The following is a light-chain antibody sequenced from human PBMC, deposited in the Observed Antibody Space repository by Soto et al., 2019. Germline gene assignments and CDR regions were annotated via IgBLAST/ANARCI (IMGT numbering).Light chain of an antibody. CDR2: GNT. Sequence: QSVLTQPPSVSGAPGQRVTISCTGNSSNIGAGYDVHWYQQFPGAAPKVLIHGNTNRPAGVPARFSGSKSGTSASLAITGLQAEDEADYYCQSSYSSRVVFGGGTKLTVL. V-gene: IGLV1-40*01. CDR1: SSNIGAGYD. J-gene: IGLJ2*01. CDR3: QSSYSSRVV.